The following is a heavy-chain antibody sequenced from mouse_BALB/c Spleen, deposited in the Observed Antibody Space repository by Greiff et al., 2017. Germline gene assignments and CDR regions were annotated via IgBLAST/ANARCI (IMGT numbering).Heavy chain of an antibody. Sequence: QVQLQQSGAELVRPGTSVKVSCKASGYAFTNYLIEWVKQRPGQGLEWIGVINPGSGGTNYNEKFKGKATLTADKSSSIAYMQLSSLTSDDSAVYFCVQAGGYWGQGTTLTVSS. V-gene: IGHV1-54*01. CDR2: INPGSGGT. J-gene: IGHJ2*01. CDR3: VQAGGY. CDR1: GYAFTNYL.